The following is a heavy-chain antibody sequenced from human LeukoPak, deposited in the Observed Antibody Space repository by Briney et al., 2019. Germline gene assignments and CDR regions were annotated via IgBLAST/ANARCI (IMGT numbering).Heavy chain of an antibody. D-gene: IGHD2-15*01. V-gene: IGHV1-69*13. CDR3: ARDGYCRGGSCYWFDP. J-gene: IGHJ5*02. CDR1: GGTFSSYA. Sequence: SVKVSFKASGGTFSSYAISWVRQAPGQGLEWMGGIIPIFGTANYAQKFQGRVTITADESTSTAYMPLSSLRSEDTAVYYCARDGYCRGGSCYWFDPWGQGTLVTASS. CDR2: IIPIFGTA.